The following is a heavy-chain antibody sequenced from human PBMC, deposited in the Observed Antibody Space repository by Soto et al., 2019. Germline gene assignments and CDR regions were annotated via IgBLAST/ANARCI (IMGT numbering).Heavy chain of an antibody. J-gene: IGHJ4*01. CDR3: ARTRLCGGDCYSAYYFDF. CDR1: GYTFTNYD. D-gene: IGHD2-21*02. Sequence: GASVKVSCKASGYTFTNYDINWVRQAAGQGLEWMGWMNPSSGNADYVQKFQGRVTMTRDTATSTAYMEVTSLTSDDTAVYYCARTRLCGGDCYSAYYFDFWG. CDR2: MNPSSGNA. V-gene: IGHV1-8*01.